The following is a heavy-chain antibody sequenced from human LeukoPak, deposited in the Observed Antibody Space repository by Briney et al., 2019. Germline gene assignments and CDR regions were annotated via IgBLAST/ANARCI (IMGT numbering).Heavy chain of an antibody. CDR3: AKTMGAIDHDY. CDR2: VSGSRSST. CDR1: GFTFADFA. D-gene: IGHD1-26*01. Sequence: PGGPLRLSCAASGFTFADFAMSWVRQAPGKGLEWVSTVSGSRSSTYYADSVKGRSAISRDNSKNTLYLQMNSLRAEDTAVYYCAKTMGAIDHDYWGQGTLVTVSS. V-gene: IGHV3-23*01. J-gene: IGHJ4*02.